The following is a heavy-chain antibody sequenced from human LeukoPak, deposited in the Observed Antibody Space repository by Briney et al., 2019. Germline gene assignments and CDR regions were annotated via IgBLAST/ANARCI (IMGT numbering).Heavy chain of an antibody. D-gene: IGHD3-22*01. CDR2: INHSGST. CDR3: ARVLDYDSSGYYSTFDY. V-gene: IGHV4-34*01. Sequence: PETLSLTCAVYGGSFSGYYWSWIHQPPGKGLEWIGEINHSGSTNYNPSLKSRVTISVDTSKNQFSLKLSSVTAADTAVYYCARVLDYDSSGYYSTFDYWGQGTLVTVSS. CDR1: GGSFSGYY. J-gene: IGHJ4*02.